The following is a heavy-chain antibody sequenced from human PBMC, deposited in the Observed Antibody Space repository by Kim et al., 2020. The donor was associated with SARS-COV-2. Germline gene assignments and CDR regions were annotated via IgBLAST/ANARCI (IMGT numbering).Heavy chain of an antibody. J-gene: IGHJ6*02. CDR1: GGTFSSYA. D-gene: IGHD2-8*01. CDR2: IIPIFGTA. V-gene: IGHV1-69*13. CDR3: ARARMVYDIYDYYYGMDV. Sequence: ASVKVSCKASGGTFSSYAISWVRQAPGQGLEWMGGIIPIFGTANYAQKFQGRVTITADESTSTAYMELSSLRSEDTAVYYCARARMVYDIYDYYYGMDVWGQGTTVTVSS.